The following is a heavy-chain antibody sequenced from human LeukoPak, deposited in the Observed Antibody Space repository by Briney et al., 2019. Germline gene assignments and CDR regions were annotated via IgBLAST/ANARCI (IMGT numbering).Heavy chain of an antibody. Sequence: PGGSLRLSCAASGFTFSSYAMSWVRQAPGKGLEWVSAISGSGGSTYYADSVKGRFTISRDNSKNTLYLQMNSLRAEDTAVYYCAKDLGARWLPSGAFDIWGQGTMVTVSS. J-gene: IGHJ3*02. CDR2: ISGSGGST. D-gene: IGHD5-24*01. V-gene: IGHV3-23*01. CDR3: AKDLGARWLPSGAFDI. CDR1: GFTFSSYA.